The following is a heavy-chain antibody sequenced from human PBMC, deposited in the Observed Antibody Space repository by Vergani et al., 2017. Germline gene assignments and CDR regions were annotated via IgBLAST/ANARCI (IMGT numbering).Heavy chain of an antibody. J-gene: IGHJ5*02. CDR2: IYYSGST. D-gene: IGHD6-19*01. CDR1: CASIRSSNYY. V-gene: IGHV4-39*01. Sequence: QLQLQESGPGLVKPSATLSLICSVSCASIRSSNYYLGWIRQPPGKGLEWIASIYYSGSTYYNPSLKSRVTISVDTSKNQFSLKLSSVTAADAAVYFCARHSTVEWLVKLGWIDPWGQGILVTVAS. CDR3: ARHSTVEWLVKLGWIDP.